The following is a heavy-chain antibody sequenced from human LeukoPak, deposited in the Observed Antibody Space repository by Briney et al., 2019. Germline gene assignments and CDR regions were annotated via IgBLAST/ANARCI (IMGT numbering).Heavy chain of an antibody. CDR1: GFTFSSYE. D-gene: IGHD2-8*01. J-gene: IGHJ4*02. V-gene: IGHV3-48*03. CDR3: ARQKYQRGPDVSYFDY. CDR2: ISSSGSII. Sequence: PGGSLRLSCAASGFTFSSYEMNWVRQAPGKGLEWVSYISSSGSIIHYADSVKGRFTISRDNAKNSLSLQMNSLRAEDTAVYYCARQKYQRGPDVSYFDYWGQGTLVTVSS.